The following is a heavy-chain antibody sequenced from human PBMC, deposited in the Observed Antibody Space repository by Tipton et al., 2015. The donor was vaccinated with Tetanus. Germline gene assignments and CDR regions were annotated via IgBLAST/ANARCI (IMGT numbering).Heavy chain of an antibody. Sequence: GLVKPSETLSLMCTVSGDSLYNFYWSWLRQPAGKGPEWIGRIYASGSANYRPSLEGRVTMSVDTSRNQFSLNLTSVTAADTAVYYCARHLTYTYTSRYFDYWGLGTLVTVSS. CDR3: ARHLTYTYTSRYFDY. CDR1: GDSLYNFY. J-gene: IGHJ4*02. CDR2: IYASGSA. D-gene: IGHD5-18*01. V-gene: IGHV4-4*07.